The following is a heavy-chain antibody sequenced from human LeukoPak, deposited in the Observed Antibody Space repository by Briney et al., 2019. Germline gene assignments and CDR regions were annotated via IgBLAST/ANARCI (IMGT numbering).Heavy chain of an antibody. D-gene: IGHD3-22*01. CDR3: ARVRSSGYPPPPAFDY. V-gene: IGHV1-2*02. J-gene: IGHJ4*02. Sequence: ASVMVSCKASGYTFTGYYMHWVRQAPGQGLEWMGWINPNSGGTNYAQKFQGRVTMTRDTSISTAYVELRRLRCDDTAVYYCARVRSSGYPPPPAFDYWGQGTLVTVSS. CDR2: INPNSGGT. CDR1: GYTFTGYY.